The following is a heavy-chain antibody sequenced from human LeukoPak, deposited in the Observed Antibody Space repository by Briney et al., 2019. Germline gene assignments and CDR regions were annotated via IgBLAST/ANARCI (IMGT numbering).Heavy chain of an antibody. CDR3: ARDGTWFGDAFDI. CDR2: KKQEGSEI. D-gene: IGHD3-10*01. Sequence: GGPLRLPFAASGFPFSSYGMSWSPRPPGRGREGGANKKQEGSEIYYVDSVKGRFTISRDNAKNSLYLQMNSLRAEDTAVYYCARDGTWFGDAFDIWGQGTMVTVSS. J-gene: IGHJ3*02. V-gene: IGHV3-7*01. CDR1: GFPFSSYG.